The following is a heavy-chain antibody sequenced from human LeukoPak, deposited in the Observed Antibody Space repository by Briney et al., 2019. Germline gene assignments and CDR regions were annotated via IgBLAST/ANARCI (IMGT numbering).Heavy chain of an antibody. CDR3: ARRSPLEWLSEQYYFDY. Sequence: GGSLRLSCAASGFTFSSYSMNWVRQAPGKGLEWVSYIKGSGDSIFYADSVKGRFTISRDNAKNSLSLQMNSLRAEDTAVYYCARRSPLEWLSEQYYFDYWGQGTLVTVSS. CDR2: IKGSGDSI. V-gene: IGHV3-48*04. D-gene: IGHD3-3*01. J-gene: IGHJ4*02. CDR1: GFTFSSYS.